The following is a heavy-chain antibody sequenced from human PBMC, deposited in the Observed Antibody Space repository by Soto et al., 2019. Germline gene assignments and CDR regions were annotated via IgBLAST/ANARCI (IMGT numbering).Heavy chain of an antibody. J-gene: IGHJ4*02. V-gene: IGHV1-8*01. CDR3: EVTTGY. CDR2: VSPDSGNS. Sequence: QVQVVQSRAEVKKPGASVKVSCKTSGYTFTDYDINWVRQATGQGLEWMGWVSPDSGNSGSAQQFQGRVTMTSDTSISTVYMELSNLRSEETAMYYCEVTTGYWGQGTMVTVSS. D-gene: IGHD3-9*01. CDR1: GYTFTDYD.